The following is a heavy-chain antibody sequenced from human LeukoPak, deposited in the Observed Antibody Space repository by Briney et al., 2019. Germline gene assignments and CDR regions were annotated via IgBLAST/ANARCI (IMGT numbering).Heavy chain of an antibody. CDR3: ARDMSWDIVLMVYAIGSGMDV. D-gene: IGHD2-8*01. CDR1: GFTFSSYA. CDR2: ISYDGSNK. V-gene: IGHV3-30-3*01. Sequence: GGSLRLSCAASGFTFSSYAMHWVRQAPGKGLEWVAVISYDGSNKYYADSVKGRFTISRDNSKNTLYLQMNSLRAEDTAVYYCARDMSWDIVLMVYAIGSGMDVWGQGTTVTVPS. J-gene: IGHJ6*02.